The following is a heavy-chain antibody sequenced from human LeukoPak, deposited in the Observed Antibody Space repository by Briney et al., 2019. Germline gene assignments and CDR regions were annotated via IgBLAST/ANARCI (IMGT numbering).Heavy chain of an antibody. Sequence: GGSLRLSSAASGFTFSSYSMNWVHQAPGKGLEWVSSISSSSSYIYYADSVKGRFTISRDNAKNSLYLQMNSLRAEDTAVYYCARGPGYSYGFDFDYWGQGTLVTVSS. CDR2: ISSSSSYI. V-gene: IGHV3-21*01. CDR1: GFTFSSYS. CDR3: ARGPGYSYGFDFDY. J-gene: IGHJ4*02. D-gene: IGHD5-18*01.